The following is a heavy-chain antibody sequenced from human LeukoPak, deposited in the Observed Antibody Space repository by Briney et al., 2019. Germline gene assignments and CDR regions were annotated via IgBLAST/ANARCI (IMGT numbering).Heavy chain of an antibody. CDR3: ARDKRYDSSGYPFDY. J-gene: IGHJ4*02. D-gene: IGHD3-22*01. Sequence: ASVKVSCKASGYTFTGYFIHWVRQAPGQGLEWMGWINPNSGGTNYAQKFQGRVTMTRDTSISTAYMELSRLRSDDTAVYYCARDKRYDSSGYPFDYWGQGTLVTVSS. CDR2: INPNSGGT. CDR1: GYTFTGYF. V-gene: IGHV1-2*02.